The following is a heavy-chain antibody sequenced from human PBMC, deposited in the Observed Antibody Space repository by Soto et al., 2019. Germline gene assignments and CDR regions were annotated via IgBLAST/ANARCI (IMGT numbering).Heavy chain of an antibody. V-gene: IGHV3-11*05. CDR3: ARDRGAVTGQYFDY. Sequence: QVQLEESGGGLVQPGGSLRLSCAASGFPFSAFYMSWIRQAPGKGLEYISYISSSGTSANYADSVKGRFTISRDNAKNSLYLQMNSLRAEDTAVYYCARDRGAVTGQYFDYWGQGALVTVSS. J-gene: IGHJ4*02. CDR2: ISSSGTSA. D-gene: IGHD6-19*01. CDR1: GFPFSAFY.